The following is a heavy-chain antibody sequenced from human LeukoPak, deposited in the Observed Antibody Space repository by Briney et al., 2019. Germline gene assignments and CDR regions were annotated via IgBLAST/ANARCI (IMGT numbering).Heavy chain of an antibody. CDR2: ISGSGSST. V-gene: IGHV3-23*01. J-gene: IGHJ4*02. D-gene: IGHD4-11*01. CDR3: AKDYSGFNY. CDR1: GFTFSSYS. Sequence: GGSLRLSCAASGFTFSSYSMNWVRQAPGKGLEWVSSISGSGSSTYYADSVKGRFTISRDNSKNTLYLQMNSLRAEDTAIYYCAKDYSGFNYWGQGTLVTVSS.